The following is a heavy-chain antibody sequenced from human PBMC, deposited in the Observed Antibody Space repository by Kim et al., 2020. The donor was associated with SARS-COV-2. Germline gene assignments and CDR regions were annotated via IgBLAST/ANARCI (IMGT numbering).Heavy chain of an antibody. J-gene: IGHJ2*01. Sequence: TSYNPSLKGRVTISVDTSKNQFSLRLSSVTAADTAVYYCARHLRNWYFDLWGRGTLVTVSS. CDR2: T. V-gene: IGHV4-39*01. CDR3: ARHLRNWYFDL.